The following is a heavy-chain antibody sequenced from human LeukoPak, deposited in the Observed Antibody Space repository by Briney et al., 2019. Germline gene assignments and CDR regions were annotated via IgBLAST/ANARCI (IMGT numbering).Heavy chain of an antibody. J-gene: IGHJ4*02. V-gene: IGHV1-18*01. Sequence: GASVNVSCKASGYTFTIYGISWVRQAPGQGLEWMGWISAYNGNTNYAQKLQGRVTMTTDTSTSTAYMELRSLRSDDTAVYYCARCTGGGSCYGVRYWGQGTLVTVSS. CDR1: GYTFTIYG. CDR3: ARCTGGGSCYGVRY. D-gene: IGHD2-15*01. CDR2: ISAYNGNT.